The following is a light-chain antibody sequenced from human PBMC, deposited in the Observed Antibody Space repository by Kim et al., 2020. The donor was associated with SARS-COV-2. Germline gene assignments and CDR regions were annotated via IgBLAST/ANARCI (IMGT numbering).Light chain of an antibody. J-gene: IGKJ4*01. V-gene: IGKV1D-12*01. CDR2: AAS. CDR1: PGIDNF. Sequence: PCVDNRDPITCRAPPGIDNFLTWYQQKPGSATRLLIYAASTLHTGVPSRFSGRGSGTDFTLTISSLQPEDFATFYCQQADSFPLTFGGGTKVEIK. CDR3: QQADSFPLT.